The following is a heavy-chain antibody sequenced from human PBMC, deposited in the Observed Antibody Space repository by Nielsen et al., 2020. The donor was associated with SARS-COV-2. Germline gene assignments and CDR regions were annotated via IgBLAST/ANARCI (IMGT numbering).Heavy chain of an antibody. J-gene: IGHJ4*02. V-gene: IGHV3-11*06. CDR1: GFTFSDYY. CDR3: ARDHSGWDPHYFDY. D-gene: IGHD5-12*01. CDR2: ISSSSSYT. Sequence: GESLKISCAASGFTFSDYYMSWIRQAPGKGLEWVSYISSSSSYTNYADSVKGRFTISRDNAKNSLYLQMNSLRAEDTAVYYCARDHSGWDPHYFDYWGQGTLVTVSS.